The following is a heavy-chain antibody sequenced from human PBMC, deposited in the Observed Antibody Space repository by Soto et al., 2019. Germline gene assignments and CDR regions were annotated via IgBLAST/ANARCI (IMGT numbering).Heavy chain of an antibody. CDR2: IYHSGST. CDR3: ASVRGGYYYARDV. J-gene: IGHJ6*02. CDR1: GGSISSSNW. V-gene: IGHV4-4*02. Sequence: QVQLQESGPGLVKPSGTLSLTCAVSGGSISSSNWWSWVRQPPGKGLEWIGEIYHSGSTNYNPSLKSRVTISADKSKNQCSLKLSSVTAADTAVYYCASVRGGYYYARDVWGQGTTVTVSS. D-gene: IGHD3-10*02.